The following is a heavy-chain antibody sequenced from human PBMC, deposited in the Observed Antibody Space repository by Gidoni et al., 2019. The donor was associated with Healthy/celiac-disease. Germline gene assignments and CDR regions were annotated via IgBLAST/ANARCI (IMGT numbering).Heavy chain of an antibody. V-gene: IGHV4-59*01. D-gene: IGHD6-19*01. J-gene: IGHJ4*02. CDR3: ARGVTVAGTLFDY. CDR1: GGPLSSYY. CDR2: IYSSGST. Sequence: QVQLQESGPGLVKPSETLSLTCTVPGGPLSSYYWSWIRQPPGKGLEWIGYIYSSGSTTYNPSLKSRVTISVDTSKNQFSLKLSSVTAADTAVYYCARGVTVAGTLFDYWGQGTLVTVSS.